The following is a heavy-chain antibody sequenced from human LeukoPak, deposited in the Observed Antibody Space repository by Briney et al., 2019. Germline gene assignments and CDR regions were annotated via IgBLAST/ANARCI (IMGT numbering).Heavy chain of an antibody. J-gene: IGHJ4*02. CDR3: ARYALTGVVFPY. D-gene: IGHD3-9*01. CDR1: GFTFSSYS. CDR2: ISSSSSYI. Sequence: PGGSLRLSCAASGFTFSSYSMNWVRQAPGKGPEWVSSISSSSSYIYYADSVKGRFTISRDNAKNSLYLQMNSLRAEDTAVYYCARYALTGVVFPYWGQGTLVTVSS. V-gene: IGHV3-21*01.